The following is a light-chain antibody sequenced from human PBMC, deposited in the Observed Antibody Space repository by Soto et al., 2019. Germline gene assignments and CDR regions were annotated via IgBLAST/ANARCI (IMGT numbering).Light chain of an antibody. CDR1: SGHSSYI. CDR3: ETWDSNTVV. Sequence: QSVLTQSSSASASLGSSVKLTCTLSSGHSSYIIAWHQQQPGKAPRYLMKLEGSGSYHKGSGVPDLFSGSSSGADRYLTVSSLQSEDEADYYCETWDSNTVVFGGGTQLTVL. J-gene: IGLJ2*01. V-gene: IGLV4-60*03. CDR2: LEGSGSY.